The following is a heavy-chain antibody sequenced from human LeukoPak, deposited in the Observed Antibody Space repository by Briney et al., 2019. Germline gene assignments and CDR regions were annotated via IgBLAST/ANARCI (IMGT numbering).Heavy chain of an antibody. D-gene: IGHD2-15*01. Sequence: GGSLRLSCAASGFTFSSYAMSWVRQAPGKGLEWVSAISGSGGSTYYADSVKGRFTISRDNSKNTLYLQMNSLRAEDTAVYYCATRPRYCSGGSCYSAFDIWGQGTMVTVSS. CDR3: ATRPRYCSGGSCYSAFDI. CDR2: ISGSGGST. J-gene: IGHJ3*02. V-gene: IGHV3-23*01. CDR1: GFTFSSYA.